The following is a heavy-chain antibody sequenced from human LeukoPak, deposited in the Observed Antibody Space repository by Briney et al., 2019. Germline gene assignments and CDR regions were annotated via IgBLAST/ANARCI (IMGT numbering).Heavy chain of an antibody. D-gene: IGHD5-24*01. CDR1: GFTFSDYY. CDR3: VRQRRWGFDY. V-gene: IGHV3-11*04. CDR2: IASSGSTI. J-gene: IGHJ4*02. Sequence: GGSLRLSCAASGFTFSDYYMNWIRQAPGKGLEWVSYIASSGSTIYYADSVKGRFTISRDNAKNSLYLQMNSLRVEDTAVYYCVRQRRWGFDYWGQGTLVTVSS.